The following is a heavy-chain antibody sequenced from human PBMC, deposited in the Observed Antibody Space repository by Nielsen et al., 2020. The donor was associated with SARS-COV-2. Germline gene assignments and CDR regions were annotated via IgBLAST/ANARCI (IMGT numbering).Heavy chain of an antibody. CDR3: ARDLYYYDSSGYYP. Sequence: GGSLRLSCAASGFTFSSYSMNWVRQAPGKGLEWVSSISSSSSYIYYADSVKGRFTISRGNAKNSLYLQMNSLRAEDTAVYYCARDLYYYDSSGYYPWGQGTLVTVSS. V-gene: IGHV3-21*01. CDR2: ISSSSSYI. D-gene: IGHD3-22*01. CDR1: GFTFSSYS. J-gene: IGHJ5*02.